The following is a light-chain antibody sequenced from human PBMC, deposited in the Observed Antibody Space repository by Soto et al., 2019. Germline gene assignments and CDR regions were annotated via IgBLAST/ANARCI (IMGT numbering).Light chain of an antibody. CDR3: SSYTNTNTVL. J-gene: IGLJ2*01. Sequence: QSALTQVASVSGSTGQSITISCTGTSGDVGGHDYVSWYQQYPGKAPKLMIYNVNYRPSGVSNRFSGSKSGNTASLTISGLQAEDEANYYCSSYTNTNTVLFGGGTKLTVL. CDR1: SGDVGGHDY. CDR2: NVN. V-gene: IGLV2-14*03.